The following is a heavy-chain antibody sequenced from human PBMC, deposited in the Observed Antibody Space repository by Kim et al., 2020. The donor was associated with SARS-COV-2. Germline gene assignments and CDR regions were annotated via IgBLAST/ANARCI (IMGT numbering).Heavy chain of an antibody. Sequence: GGSLRLSCAASGFTFSSYAMNWVRQAPGKGLEWVSGINNRGSSKDYEDSVKGRFTISRDNAKNRLYLQLSSLRTEDTAVYYCVHEYNVNDAESGGMDVWGQGPAVPVS. CDR1: GFTFSSYA. CDR3: VHEYNVNDAESGGMDV. D-gene: IGHD1-1*01. CDR2: INNRGSSK. J-gene: IGHJ6*02. V-gene: IGHV3-64D*09.